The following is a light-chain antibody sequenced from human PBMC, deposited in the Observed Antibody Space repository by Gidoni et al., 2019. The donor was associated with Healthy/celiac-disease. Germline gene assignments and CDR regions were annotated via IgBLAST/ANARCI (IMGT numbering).Light chain of an antibody. CDR3: QQRSNWPPRT. CDR1: QSVSSY. Sequence: EIVLTQSPATLSLSPGERATLSCRASQSVSSYLASYQQQPGQAPRLLIYDASNRATGIPSRFSGGGSGTDFTLTISSLVPEDFAVYYCQQRSNWPPRTFGGGTKVEIK. J-gene: IGKJ4*01. V-gene: IGKV3-11*01. CDR2: DAS.